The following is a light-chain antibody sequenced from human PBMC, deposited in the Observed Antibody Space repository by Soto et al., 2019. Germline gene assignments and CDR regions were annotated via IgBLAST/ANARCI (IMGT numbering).Light chain of an antibody. V-gene: IGKV1-39*01. CDR1: QPIIAY. CDR2: GAF. J-gene: IGKJ1*01. CDR3: QQTYTTPRT. Sequence: IQMTQSPSSLSASVGDMVGISWRASQPIIAYLNWYQQKPGKAPQLLIYGAFSLQSGVPSRFSGSGSGTEFTLTISSLQPEDFATYYCQQTYTTPRTFGQRSKVDIK.